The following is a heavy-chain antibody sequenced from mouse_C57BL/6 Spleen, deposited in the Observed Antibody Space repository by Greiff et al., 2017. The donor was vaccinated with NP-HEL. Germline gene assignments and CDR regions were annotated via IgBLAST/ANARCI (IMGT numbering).Heavy chain of an antibody. Sequence: EVQVVESGGGLVQPGGSLSLSCAASGFTFTDYYMSWVRQPPGKALEWLGFIRNKANGYTTEYSASVKGRFTISRDNSQNILYLQMNALRAEDSATYYCARYAGYYFDYWGQGTTLTVSS. J-gene: IGHJ2*01. CDR3: ARYAGYYFDY. CDR2: IRNKANGYTT. D-gene: IGHD4-1*01. V-gene: IGHV7-3*01. CDR1: GFTFTDYY.